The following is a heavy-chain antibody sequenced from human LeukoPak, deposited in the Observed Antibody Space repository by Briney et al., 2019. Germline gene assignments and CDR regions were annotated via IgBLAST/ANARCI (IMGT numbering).Heavy chain of an antibody. J-gene: IGHJ6*03. D-gene: IGHD3-3*01. V-gene: IGHV4-59*08. CDR2: IYYSGST. CDR3: ASLLRFLEWPPYYMDV. Sequence: SETLSLTCTVSGGSISSYYWSWIRQPPGKGLEWIGYIYYSGSTNYNPSLKSRVTISVDTSKNQFSLKLSSVTAADTAVYYCASLLRFLEWPPYYMDVWGKGTTVTVSS. CDR1: GGSISSYY.